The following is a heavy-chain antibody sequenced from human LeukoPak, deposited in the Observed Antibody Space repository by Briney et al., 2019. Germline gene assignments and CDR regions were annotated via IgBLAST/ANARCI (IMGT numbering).Heavy chain of an antibody. J-gene: IGHJ4*02. D-gene: IGHD3-22*01. V-gene: IGHV3-48*03. CDR2: ISSSGSTI. Sequence: TGGSLRLSCAASGFTFSSYEMNWVRQAPGKGLEWVSYISSSGSTIYYADSVKGRFTISRDNAKNSLYLQMNSLRAEDTAAYYCARAYYDSSGDYWGQGTLVTVSS. CDR3: ARAYYDSSGDY. CDR1: GFTFSSYE.